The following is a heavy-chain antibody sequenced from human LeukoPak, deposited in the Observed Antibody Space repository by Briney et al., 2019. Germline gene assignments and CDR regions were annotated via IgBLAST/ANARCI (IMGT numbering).Heavy chain of an antibody. Sequence: ASVKVSCKASGYTFTSYDINWVRQATGQGLEWMGWMNPNSGNTGYAQKFQGRVTMTRNTSISTAYMELSSLRSEDTAVYYCAREGYPISVYGYYYYGMDVWGQGTTVTVSS. CDR1: GYTFTSYD. CDR3: AREGYPISVYGYYYYGMDV. J-gene: IGHJ6*02. D-gene: IGHD2-8*01. V-gene: IGHV1-8*01. CDR2: MNPNSGNT.